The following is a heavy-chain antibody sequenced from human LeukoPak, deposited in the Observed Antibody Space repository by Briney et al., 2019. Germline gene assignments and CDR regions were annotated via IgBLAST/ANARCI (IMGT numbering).Heavy chain of an antibody. CDR3: AKDLPKVTLCIFDY. CDR2: ISGDGHNA. Sequence: GGSLRLSCAASGFTFSSYAMNWVRRAPGKGLEWVATISGDGHNAYHADSAKGRFTISRDNSKNMVSLQMNSLRAEDTAVYYCAKDLPKVTLCIFDYWGPGTLVTVS. J-gene: IGHJ4*02. D-gene: IGHD4-11*01. CDR1: GFTFSSYA. V-gene: IGHV3-23*01.